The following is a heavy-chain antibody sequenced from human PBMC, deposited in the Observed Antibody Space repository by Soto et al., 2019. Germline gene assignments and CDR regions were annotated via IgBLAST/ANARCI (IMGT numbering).Heavy chain of an antibody. Sequence: ASVKVSCKASTCNYLHWVRQARGQGLEWMGWINPNIDGTHYAEQFHGRVTMTWDTSISTVYMELNSLTSDDTAVYYCAREEATAGNDCFDYWGQGTLVTVSS. V-gene: IGHV1-2*02. CDR3: AREEATAGNDCFDY. CDR1: TCNY. D-gene: IGHD6-13*01. CDR2: INPNIDGT. J-gene: IGHJ4*02.